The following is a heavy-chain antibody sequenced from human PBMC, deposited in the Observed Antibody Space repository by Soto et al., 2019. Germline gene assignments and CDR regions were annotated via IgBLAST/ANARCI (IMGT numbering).Heavy chain of an antibody. CDR2: INPMYNTP. CDR1: GGAFSTFP. J-gene: IGHJ3*01. V-gene: IGHV1-69*01. Sequence: QVLLVQSGAEVKKPGSSVRVSCKASGGAFSTFPFNWVRQTPAQGLEWIGGINPMYNTPVFAQKFQGRVTSTAVVSTTSTDLELSSLTSDETAGYFCATERGDRPGPGADGFEFWGQGKMGTVAS. D-gene: IGHD4-17*01. CDR3: ATERGDRPGPGADGFEF.